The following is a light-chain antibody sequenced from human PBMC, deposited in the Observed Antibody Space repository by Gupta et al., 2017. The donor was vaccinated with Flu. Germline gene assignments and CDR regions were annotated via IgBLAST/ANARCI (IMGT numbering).Light chain of an antibody. CDR1: ISDVGGYYY. Sequence: ISDVGGYYYVSWYQEYPGKAPKLMIYDVSGRPSGLSARFSGSKSGTTASLTISGLQAEDEADYYCSSYTTSSTLVFGGGTRLTVL. J-gene: IGLJ2*01. CDR2: DVS. CDR3: SSYTTSSTLV. V-gene: IGLV2-14*03.